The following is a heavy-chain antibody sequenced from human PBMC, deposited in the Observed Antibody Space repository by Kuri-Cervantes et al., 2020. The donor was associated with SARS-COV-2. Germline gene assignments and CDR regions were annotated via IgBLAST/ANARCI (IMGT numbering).Heavy chain of an antibody. V-gene: IGHV3-7*01. Sequence: GESLKISCAASGFTFSSCWMSWVRQAPGKGLEWVANIKQDGSEKYYVDSVKGRFTISRDNAKNTLYLQMNSLRAEDTAVYYCAREGYFDWLSRDYYYGMDVWGQGTTVTVSS. CDR2: IKQDGSEK. CDR3: AREGYFDWLSRDYYYGMDV. J-gene: IGHJ6*02. CDR1: GFTFSSCW. D-gene: IGHD3-9*01.